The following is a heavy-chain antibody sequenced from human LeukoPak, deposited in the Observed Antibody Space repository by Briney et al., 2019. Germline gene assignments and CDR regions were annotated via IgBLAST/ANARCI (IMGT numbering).Heavy chain of an antibody. V-gene: IGHV3-48*03. CDR1: GLTFSSYE. Sequence: GGSLRLSCAATGLTFSSYEMNWVCQAPGKGLERVSYILNSGTTTYYADSVKGRFTISRDNAKNSLYLQMNSLRPEDTGVYYCARDPPDYWGQGILVTVSS. J-gene: IGHJ4*02. CDR2: ILNSGTTT. CDR3: ARDPPDY.